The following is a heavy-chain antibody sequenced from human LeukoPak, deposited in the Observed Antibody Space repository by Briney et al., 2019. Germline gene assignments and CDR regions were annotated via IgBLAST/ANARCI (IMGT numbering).Heavy chain of an antibody. CDR2: VGGDDAA. CDR3: AKDSRSRNGIYDPFDI. CDR1: GFSFGDYA. Sequence: PGGSLRLSCAASGFSFGDYAMNWVRQAPGKGLEWVSVVGGDDAAYYKDSVKGRFTISRDNSKSTLFLQMNSLSLEDTAVYYCAKDSRSRNGIYDPFDIWGQGTMVTVSS. D-gene: IGHD2-8*01. J-gene: IGHJ3*02. V-gene: IGHV3-23*01.